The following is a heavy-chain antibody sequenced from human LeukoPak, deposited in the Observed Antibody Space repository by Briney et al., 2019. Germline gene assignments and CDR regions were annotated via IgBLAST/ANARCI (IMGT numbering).Heavy chain of an antibody. CDR3: ASLDTALLKGGY. V-gene: IGHV3-7*01. CDR2: IKQDGSEK. CDR1: GFTVSPHW. D-gene: IGHD5-18*01. J-gene: IGHJ4*02. Sequence: QTGGSLRLSCTASGFTVSPHWMSWVRQAPGKGLEWVAMIKQDGSEKYYVDSVKGRFTISRDNAENSLYLQMNSLIAGDTALYYCASLDTALLKGGYWGQGTLVTVSS.